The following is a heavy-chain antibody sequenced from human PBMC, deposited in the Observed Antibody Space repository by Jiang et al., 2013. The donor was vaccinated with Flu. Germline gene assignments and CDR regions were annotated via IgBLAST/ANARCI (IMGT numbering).Heavy chain of an antibody. CDR1: GFTFSSYE. V-gene: IGHV3-48*03. CDR3: ARTTVTTYNYYGMDV. D-gene: IGHD4-17*01. J-gene: IGHJ6*04. CDR2: ISSSGSTI. Sequence: VQLVESGGGLVQPGGSLRLSCAASGFTFSSYEMNWVRQAPGKGLEWVSYISSSGSTIYYADSVKGRFTISRDNAKNSLYLQMNSLRAEDTAVYYCARTTVTTYNYYGMDVWGKGTTVTVSS.